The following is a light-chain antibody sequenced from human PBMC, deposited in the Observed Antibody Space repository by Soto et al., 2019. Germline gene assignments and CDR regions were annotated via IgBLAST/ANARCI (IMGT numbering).Light chain of an antibody. V-gene: IGLV2-18*01. CDR3: SLYTSEKTYV. J-gene: IGLJ1*01. Sequence: QSALTQPPSVSGSPGQSVTISCTGTSTDFVTYNRVSWYQQPPGTAPKLIVYEASNRPSGVPDRFSGSKSGNTASLTISGLQAADEADYYCSLYTSEKTYVFGNATKSP. CDR1: STDFVTYNR. CDR2: EAS.